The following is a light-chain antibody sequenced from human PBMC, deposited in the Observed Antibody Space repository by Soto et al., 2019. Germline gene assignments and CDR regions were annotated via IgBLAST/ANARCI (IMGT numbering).Light chain of an antibody. V-gene: IGLV2-14*01. CDR2: DVT. CDR3: ASITRSSTSV. CDR1: SSDVGGYEY. Sequence: QSALGQPASVSGSPGQSITISCTGTSSDVGGYEYVSWYQHQPGKAPKLIIYDVTNRPSGVSTRFSGSKSGNTASLTISGIQTEDEADYYCASITRSSTSVFGTGTKVTVL. J-gene: IGLJ1*01.